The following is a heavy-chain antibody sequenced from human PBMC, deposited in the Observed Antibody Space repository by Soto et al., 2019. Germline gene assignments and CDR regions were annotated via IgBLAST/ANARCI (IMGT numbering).Heavy chain of an antibody. CDR1: GFTFSSYG. CDR3: AKSFSVVTRGYYFDY. D-gene: IGHD2-21*02. CDR2: ISYDGSNK. V-gene: IGHV3-30*18. Sequence: GGSLRLSCAASGFTFSSYGMHWVRQAPGKGLEWVAVISYDGSNKYYADSVKGRFTISRDNSNSTLYLQMNSLRAEDTAVYYCAKSFSVVTRGYYFDYWGQGTLVTVSS. J-gene: IGHJ4*02.